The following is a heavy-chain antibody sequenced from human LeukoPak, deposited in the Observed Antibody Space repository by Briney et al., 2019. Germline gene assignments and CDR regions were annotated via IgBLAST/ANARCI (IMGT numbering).Heavy chain of an antibody. D-gene: IGHD6-25*01. J-gene: IGHJ4*02. V-gene: IGHV3-7*03. Sequence: GGSLRLSCATSGFTFSYYWMTWVRQAPGKGLEWLANIKGDGSEKNYVASMKGRFTISRDNVNNSLYLQLNNLRVEDTAMYYCTREAAYWGQGTRVTVSS. CDR2: IKGDGSEK. CDR1: GFTFSYYW. CDR3: TREAAY.